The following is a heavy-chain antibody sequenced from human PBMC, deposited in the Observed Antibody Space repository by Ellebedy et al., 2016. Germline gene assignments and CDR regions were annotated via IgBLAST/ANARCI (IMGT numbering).Heavy chain of an antibody. CDR3: ANVGGSGIYYNGF. CDR2: ITGDTGTT. D-gene: IGHD3-10*01. CDR1: GFTLNNYA. J-gene: IGHJ4*02. V-gene: IGHV3-23*01. Sequence: GESLKISCAASGFTLNNYAMTWVRQTAGEGLEWVSAITGDTGTTYYADSVKGRFTISRDHSRNTLYLQMNSLRAEDTALYYCANVGGSGIYYNGFWGQGTLVTVSS.